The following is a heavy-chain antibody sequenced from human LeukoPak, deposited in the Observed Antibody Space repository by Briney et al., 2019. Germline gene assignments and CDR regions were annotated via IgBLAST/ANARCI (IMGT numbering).Heavy chain of an antibody. D-gene: IGHD1-26*01. Sequence: GGSLRLSCAASGFTFSSYAMSWARQAPGKGLEWVSAITNSGGSTYYADSVKGRFTISRDNSKNTLYLQMNSLRAEDTAVYYCAKVRDIVGANYTPFDYWGQGTLVTVSS. J-gene: IGHJ4*02. CDR2: ITNSGGST. CDR1: GFTFSSYA. CDR3: AKVRDIVGANYTPFDY. V-gene: IGHV3-23*01.